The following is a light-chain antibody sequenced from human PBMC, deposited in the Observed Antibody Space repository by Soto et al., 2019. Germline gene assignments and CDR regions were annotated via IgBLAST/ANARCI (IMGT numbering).Light chain of an antibody. CDR2: AAS. CDR1: QGISSY. Sequence: AIRMTQSPSSLSASTGDRVTITCRASQGISSYLAWYQQKPGKAPKLLIYAASTLQSGVSSRFSGSGSGTDFTPTISCLQSEDFATYYCQQYYSYPVTFGGGTKVDIK. CDR3: QQYYSYPVT. V-gene: IGKV1-8*01. J-gene: IGKJ4*01.